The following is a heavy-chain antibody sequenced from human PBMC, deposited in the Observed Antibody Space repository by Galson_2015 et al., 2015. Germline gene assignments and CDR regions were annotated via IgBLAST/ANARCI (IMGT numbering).Heavy chain of an antibody. CDR1: GGSISSGGYY. J-gene: IGHJ4*02. CDR2: IYYSGST. D-gene: IGHD3-22*01. Sequence: ETLSLTCTVSGGSISSGGYYWSWIRQHPGKGLEWIGYIYYSGSTNYNPSLKSRVTISVDTSKNQFSLKLSSVTAADTAVYYCARGGHYDSSDYYYDPRSYHFDYWGQGTLVTVSS. CDR3: ARGGHYDSSDYYYDPRSYHFDY. V-gene: IGHV4-61*08.